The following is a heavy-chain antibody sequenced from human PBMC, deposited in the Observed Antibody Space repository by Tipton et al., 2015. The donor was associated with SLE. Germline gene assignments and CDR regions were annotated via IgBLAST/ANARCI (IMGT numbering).Heavy chain of an antibody. Sequence: QLVQSGAEVKKPGSSVKVSCKASGGTFSSYAISWVRQAPGQGLEWMGWINPNSGGTNYAQKFQGRVTMTRDTSISTAYMELSRLRSDDTAVYYCAKRITMVRGGAFDIWGQGTMVTVSS. V-gene: IGHV1-2*02. CDR2: INPNSGGT. CDR1: GGTFSSYA. CDR3: AKRITMVRGGAFDI. J-gene: IGHJ3*02. D-gene: IGHD3-10*01.